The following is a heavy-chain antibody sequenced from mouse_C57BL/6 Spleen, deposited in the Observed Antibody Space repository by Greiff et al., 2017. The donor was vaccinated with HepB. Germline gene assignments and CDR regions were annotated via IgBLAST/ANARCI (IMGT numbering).Heavy chain of an antibody. CDR2: INPNNGGT. J-gene: IGHJ2*01. CDR3: ARVERNSFDC. Sequence: VQLQQSGPELVKPGASVKMSCKASGYTFTDYNMHWVKQSHGKSLEWIGYINPNNGGTSYNQKFKGKATLTVNKSSSTAYMELRSLTSDASAVYYCARVERNSFDCWGQGTTLTVSS. V-gene: IGHV1-22*01. CDR1: GYTFTDYN.